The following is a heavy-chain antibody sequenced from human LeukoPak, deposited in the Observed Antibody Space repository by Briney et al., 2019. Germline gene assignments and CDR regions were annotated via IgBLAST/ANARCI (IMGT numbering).Heavy chain of an antibody. CDR2: IYYSGST. D-gene: IGHD5-18*01. V-gene: IGHV4-39*07. CDR3: ARIEAVTRGYNHAYYFDY. CDR1: GGSISSSSYY. J-gene: IGHJ4*02. Sequence: SETLSLTCTVSGGSISSSSYYWGWIRQPPGKGLGWIGSIYYSGSTYYNPSLKSRVTISVDTSKNRFSLKLSSVTAADTAVYYCARIEAVTRGYNHAYYFDYWGQGTLVTVSS.